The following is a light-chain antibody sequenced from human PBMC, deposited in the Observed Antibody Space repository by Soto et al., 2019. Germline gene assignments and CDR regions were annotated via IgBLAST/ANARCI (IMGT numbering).Light chain of an antibody. J-gene: IGKJ4*01. CDR2: DAS. Sequence: EIVLTQSPATLSLSPGERATLSCRASQSVSTYLAWYQQRPGQAPRLLIFDASNRATGIPARFSGSGYGTDFTLTISSLEPEDFAVYYCQQRSNWPRGLTFGGGTKLEIK. CDR1: QSVSTY. V-gene: IGKV3-11*01. CDR3: QQRSNWPRGLT.